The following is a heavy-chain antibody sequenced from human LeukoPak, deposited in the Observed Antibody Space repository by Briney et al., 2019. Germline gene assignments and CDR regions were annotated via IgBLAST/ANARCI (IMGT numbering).Heavy chain of an antibody. V-gene: IGHV3-30*18. CDR2: ISYDGSNK. D-gene: IGHD3-10*01. Sequence: PGGSLRLSCAASGFTFSSYGMHWVRQAPGKGLEWVAVISYDGSNKYYADSVKGRFTISRDNSKNTLYLQMNSLRAEDTAVYYCAKDRWAFYAITMVRGVITPLDYWGQGTLVTVSS. CDR3: AKDRWAFYAITMVRGVITPLDY. CDR1: GFTFSSYG. J-gene: IGHJ4*02.